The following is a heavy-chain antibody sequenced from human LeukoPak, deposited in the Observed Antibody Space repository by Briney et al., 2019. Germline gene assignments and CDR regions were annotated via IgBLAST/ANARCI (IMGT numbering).Heavy chain of an antibody. J-gene: IGHJ4*02. D-gene: IGHD3-9*01. CDR3: ARVRGYDILTGYFDY. CDR1: GGSISSYY. Sequence: SETLSLTCTVSGGSISSYYWSWIRQPPGKGVEWIGYIYYSGSTNYNPSLKSRVTISVDTSKNQFSLKLSSVTAADTAVYYCARVRGYDILTGYFDYWGQGTLVTVYS. CDR2: IYYSGST. V-gene: IGHV4-59*01.